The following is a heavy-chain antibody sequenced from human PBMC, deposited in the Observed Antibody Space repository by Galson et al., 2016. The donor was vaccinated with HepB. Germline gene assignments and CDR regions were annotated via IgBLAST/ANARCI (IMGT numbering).Heavy chain of an antibody. CDR3: ARDPTYYYGSGSYVHASDI. V-gene: IGHV1-18*01. CDR2: ISAYNGNR. Sequence: SVKASCKASGYTFTNYGISWVRQAPGQGLEWMGWISAYNGNRNYAQKVQGRVTMTTDTSTSTAYMEMRSLKSDDPAVYYCARDPTYYYGSGSYVHASDIWGQGTMITVSS. J-gene: IGHJ3*02. D-gene: IGHD3-10*01. CDR1: GYTFTNYG.